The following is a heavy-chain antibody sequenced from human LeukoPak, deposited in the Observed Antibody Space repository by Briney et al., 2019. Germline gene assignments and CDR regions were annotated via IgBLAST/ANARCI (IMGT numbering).Heavy chain of an antibody. CDR2: IYTSGST. Sequence: SETLSLTCTVSGGSISSGSYYWSWIRQPAGKGLEWIGRIYTSGSTNYNPSLKSRVTISVDTSKNQFSLKLSSVTAADTAVYYCARQCSSSSCYFDYWGQGTLVTVSS. J-gene: IGHJ4*02. D-gene: IGHD2-2*01. V-gene: IGHV4-61*02. CDR3: ARQCSSSSCYFDY. CDR1: GGSISSGSYY.